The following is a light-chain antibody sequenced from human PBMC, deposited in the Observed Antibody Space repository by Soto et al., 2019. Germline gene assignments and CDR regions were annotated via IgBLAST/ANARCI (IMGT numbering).Light chain of an antibody. Sequence: QSVLTQPASVSGSPGQSITISCTGTRSDVGGYNYVSWYQQHPGKAPKLMIYEVSNRPSGVCNRFSGSKSGNTASLTISGLQAEDEADYYCNSYTSTSSWVFGGGTKLTVL. V-gene: IGLV2-14*01. CDR2: EVS. CDR1: RSDVGGYNY. CDR3: NSYTSTSSWV. J-gene: IGLJ3*02.